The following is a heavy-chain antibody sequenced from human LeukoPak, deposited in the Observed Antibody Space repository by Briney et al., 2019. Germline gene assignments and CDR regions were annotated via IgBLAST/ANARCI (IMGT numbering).Heavy chain of an antibody. D-gene: IGHD4-11*01. J-gene: IGHJ6*03. Sequence: PGGSLRLSCAASGFTFSHYWMSWVRQAPGKGLEWVANIKQDESEKYFVDSVKGRFTISRENAKNSLYLQMNSLRAEDTAVYYCAKGGYYSNPTYYMDVWGKGTTVTVSS. CDR3: AKGGYYSNPTYYMDV. CDR2: IKQDESEK. V-gene: IGHV3-7*01. CDR1: GFTFSHYW.